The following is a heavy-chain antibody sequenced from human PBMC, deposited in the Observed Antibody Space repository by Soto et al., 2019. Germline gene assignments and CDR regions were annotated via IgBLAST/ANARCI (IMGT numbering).Heavy chain of an antibody. CDR1: GGSFSGYY. J-gene: IGHJ6*02. D-gene: IGHD6-13*01. CDR2: INHSGST. V-gene: IGHV4-34*01. Sequence: SETLSLTCAVYGGSFSGYYWSWIRQPPGKGLEWIGEINHSGSTNYNPSLKSRATISVDTSKNQFSLKLSSVTAADTAVYYCARRPKSKGVYSRIQNYSGMDVWGQGTTVTVSS. CDR3: ARRPKSKGVYSRIQNYSGMDV.